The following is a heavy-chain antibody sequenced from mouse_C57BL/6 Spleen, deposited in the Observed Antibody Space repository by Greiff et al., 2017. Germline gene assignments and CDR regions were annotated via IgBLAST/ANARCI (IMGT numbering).Heavy chain of an antibody. J-gene: IGHJ3*01. Sequence: EVKLQQSGPELVKPGASVKIPCKASGYTFTDYNVDWVKQSHGKSLEWIGDINPNNGGTIYNQKFKGKATLTVDKSSSTAYMELRSLTSEDTAVYYCARDDYGWFAYWGQGTLVTVSA. V-gene: IGHV1-18*01. CDR1: GYTFTDYN. CDR2: INPNNGGT. D-gene: IGHD2-4*01. CDR3: ARDDYGWFAY.